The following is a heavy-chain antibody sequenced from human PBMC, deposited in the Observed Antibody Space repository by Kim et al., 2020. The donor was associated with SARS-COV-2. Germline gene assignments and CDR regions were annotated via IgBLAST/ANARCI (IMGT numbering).Heavy chain of an antibody. CDR1: GYNFGTFF. J-gene: IGHJ4*02. CDR2: IDPDDSHS. CDR3: ARLRGNVLTGYHFDY. D-gene: IGHD3-9*01. V-gene: IGHV5-10-1*01. Sequence: GESLKISCQASGYNFGTFFISWVRQTPEKGLEWLGRIDPDDSHSQYSPSFQGHVTFSADKSLTTAYVQWSSLKASDSGIYYCARLRGNVLTGYHFDYWGQ.